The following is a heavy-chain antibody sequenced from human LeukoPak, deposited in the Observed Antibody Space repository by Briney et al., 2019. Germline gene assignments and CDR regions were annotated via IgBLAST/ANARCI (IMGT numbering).Heavy chain of an antibody. J-gene: IGHJ4*02. CDR3: ARDWGYCSSTSCYSDFDY. CDR1: GFTFSSYA. V-gene: IGHV3-30-3*01. CDR2: ISYDGSNK. Sequence: PGRSLRLSCAASGFTFSSYAMHWVRQAPGKGLEWVAVISYDGSNKYYADSVKGRFTISRDNSKNTLYLQMNSLRAEDTAVYYCARDWGYCSSTSCYSDFDYWGQGTLVTASS. D-gene: IGHD2-2*01.